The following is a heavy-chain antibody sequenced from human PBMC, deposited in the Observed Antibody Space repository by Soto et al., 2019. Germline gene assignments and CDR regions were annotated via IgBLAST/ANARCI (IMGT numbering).Heavy chain of an antibody. D-gene: IGHD3-16*01. CDR1: GGTFSSYA. V-gene: IGHV1-69*13. J-gene: IGHJ3*02. CDR3: ARGGAGESRGKFDAFDI. Sequence: ASVKVSCKASGGTFSSYAISWVRQAPGQGLEWMGGIIPIFGTANYAQKFQGRVTITADESTSTAYMELSSLRSEDTTVYYGARGGAGESRGKFDAFDIWGQGTMVTVSS. CDR2: IIPIFGTA.